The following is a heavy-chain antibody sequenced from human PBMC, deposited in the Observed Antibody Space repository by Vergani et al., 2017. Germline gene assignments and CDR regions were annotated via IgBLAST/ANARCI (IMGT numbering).Heavy chain of an antibody. CDR2: ISHDGNKK. CDR3: AKDPRLKEDYYYYYMDV. Sequence: QVQLVESGGSVVQPGRSLRLSCAASGFTFSNYGLHWVRQAPGQGLEWVAVISHDGNKKYYVDSVKGRFTISRDNSKNTLYLYMNSLRADDTAVYYCAKDPRLKEDYYYYYMDVLGKGTTVTVSS. J-gene: IGHJ6*03. V-gene: IGHV3-30*18. CDR1: GFTFSNYG.